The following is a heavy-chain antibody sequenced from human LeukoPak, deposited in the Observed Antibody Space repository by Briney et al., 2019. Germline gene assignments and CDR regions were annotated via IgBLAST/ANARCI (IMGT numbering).Heavy chain of an antibody. CDR2: ISVDGSNE. CDR3: TTDSRSSGWYGG. D-gene: IGHD6-19*01. CDR1: GFTFSSYG. V-gene: IGHV3-30*03. J-gene: IGHJ4*02. Sequence: PGRSLRLSCAASGFTFSSYGMHWVRQAPGKGLEWVAVISVDGSNEYYADSVKGRFTISRDNSKNTLYLQMNSLKTEDTAVYYCTTDSRSSGWYGGWGQGTLVTVSS.